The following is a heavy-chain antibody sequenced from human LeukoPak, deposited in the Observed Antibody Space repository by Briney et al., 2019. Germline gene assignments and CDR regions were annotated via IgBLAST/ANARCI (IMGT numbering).Heavy chain of an antibody. D-gene: IGHD6-13*01. J-gene: IGHJ4*02. CDR1: GGSFSGYY. V-gene: IGHV4-34*01. Sequence: SETLSLTCAVYGGSFSGYYWSWIRQPPGKGLEWIGEINHSGSTNYNPSLKSRVTISVDTSKNQFSLKLSSVTAADTAVYYCASPPGIAAAPQGYWGQGTLVTVSS. CDR3: ASPPGIAAAPQGY. CDR2: INHSGST.